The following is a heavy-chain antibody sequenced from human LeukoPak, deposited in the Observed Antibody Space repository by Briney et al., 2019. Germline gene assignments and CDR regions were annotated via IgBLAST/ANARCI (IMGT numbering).Heavy chain of an antibody. CDR2: ISSSSSTK. CDR1: GFTLSSYG. CDR3: ARDPDF. V-gene: IGHV3-48*01. J-gene: IGHJ4*02. Sequence: PGGSLRLSCAASGFTLSSYGMNWVRQAPGKGLEWVSYISSSSSTKYYADSVKGRFIISKDNAKNSLYLQMNSLRAEDTAVYYCARDPDFWGQGALVTVSS.